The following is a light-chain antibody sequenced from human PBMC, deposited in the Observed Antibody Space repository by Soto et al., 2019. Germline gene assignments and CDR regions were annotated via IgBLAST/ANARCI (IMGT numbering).Light chain of an antibody. V-gene: IGKV1-5*03. J-gene: IGKJ1*01. Sequence: DIQMTQSPSTLSASVGDRVTIICRASQSISSWLAWYQQKPGKAPKLLIYEASSLGSGVPSRFSGSGSGTEFTLTISSLQPDDFATYYCQQYNSYSWTFGQGTKVEIK. CDR3: QQYNSYSWT. CDR2: EAS. CDR1: QSISSW.